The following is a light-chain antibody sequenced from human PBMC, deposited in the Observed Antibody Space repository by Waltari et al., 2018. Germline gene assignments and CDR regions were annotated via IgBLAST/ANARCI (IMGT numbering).Light chain of an antibody. V-gene: IGKV3-15*01. J-gene: IGKJ2*01. CDR2: DAS. CDR3: QQYNNWLYT. CDR1: QSASTN. Sequence: ERVMTQSPATLSVSPGETATLSYRASQSASTNLAWYQQKAGQAPRLLIYDASIRATGVPARFSGSGAGTEFTLTTTGLQSEDFAVYYCQQYNNWLYTFGQGTKLEIK.